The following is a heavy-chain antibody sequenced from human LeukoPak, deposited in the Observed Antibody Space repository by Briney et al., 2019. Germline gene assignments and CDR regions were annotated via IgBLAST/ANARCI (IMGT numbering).Heavy chain of an antibody. Sequence: PGGSLRLSCAASGFTFSSYWMSWVRQAPGKGLEWVANIKQDGSEKYYVDSVKGRFTISRDNAKNSLYLQMNSLRAEDTAVYYCARSRASSSWYADNWFDPWGQGTLVTVSS. CDR3: ARSRASSSWYADNWFDP. D-gene: IGHD6-13*01. V-gene: IGHV3-7*01. CDR2: IKQDGSEK. J-gene: IGHJ5*02. CDR1: GFTFSSYW.